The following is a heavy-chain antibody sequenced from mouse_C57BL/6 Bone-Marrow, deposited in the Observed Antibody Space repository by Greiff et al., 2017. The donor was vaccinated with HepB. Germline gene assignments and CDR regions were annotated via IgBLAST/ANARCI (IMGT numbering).Heavy chain of an antibody. D-gene: IGHD1-1*01. CDR1: GYTFTDYE. V-gene: IGHV1-15*01. CDR2: IDPETGGT. J-gene: IGHJ2*01. CDR3: TRTHFTTVDY. Sequence: VQLKESGAELVRPGASVTLSCKASGYTFTDYEMHWVKQTPVHGLEWIGAIDPETGGTAYNQKFKGKAILTADKSSSTAYMELRSLTSEDSAVYYCTRTHFTTVDYWGQGTTLTVSS.